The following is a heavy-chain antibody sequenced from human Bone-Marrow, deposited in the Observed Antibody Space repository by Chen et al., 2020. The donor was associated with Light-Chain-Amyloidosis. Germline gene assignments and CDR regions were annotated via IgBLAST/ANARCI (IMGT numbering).Heavy chain of an antibody. CDR1: GFAFSSYA. V-gene: IGHV3-23*01. Sequence: SGGGLLQRGGSLRLSCADSGFAFSSYAMSWVRQAPGKGREWVSTIGGIGGSRYYGDSVKGRLTISRDNSKNAXXXXXNXXXXXXXXXXXXXXXISYDDILPGYPADAFDIWGQGTMVTXSS. CDR2: IGGIGGSR. J-gene: IGHJ3*02. CDR3: XXXISYDDILPGYPADAFDI. D-gene: IGHD3-9*01.